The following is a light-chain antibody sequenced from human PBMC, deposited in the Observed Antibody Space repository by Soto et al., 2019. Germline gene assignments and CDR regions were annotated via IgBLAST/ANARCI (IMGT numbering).Light chain of an antibody. J-gene: IGKJ1*01. CDR1: QSVTTR. Sequence: IVLTQSPGTLSLSPGERVTLSRRASQSVTTRLAWYQHKPGQAPRLIMSGASNRATGIPDRFSGSGSGTDFTLTITRLEPEDFAMYYCQRYDSLRTFGQGTKVDIK. V-gene: IGKV3-20*01. CDR3: QRYDSLRT. CDR2: GAS.